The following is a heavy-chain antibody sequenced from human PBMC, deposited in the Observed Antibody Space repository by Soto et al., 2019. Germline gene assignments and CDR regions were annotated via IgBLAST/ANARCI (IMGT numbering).Heavy chain of an antibody. CDR1: GFTFSSYG. V-gene: IGHV3-33*01. CDR2: IWYDGSNK. CDR3: ARDEGEYCSSTSCDRLDY. J-gene: IGHJ4*02. Sequence: QVQLVESGGGVVQPGRSLRLSCAASGFTFSSYGMHWVRQAPGKGLEWVAVIWYDGSNKYYADSVKGRFTISRDNSKNTLYLQMNSLRAEDTAVYYCARDEGEYCSSTSCDRLDYWGQGTLVTVSS. D-gene: IGHD2-2*01.